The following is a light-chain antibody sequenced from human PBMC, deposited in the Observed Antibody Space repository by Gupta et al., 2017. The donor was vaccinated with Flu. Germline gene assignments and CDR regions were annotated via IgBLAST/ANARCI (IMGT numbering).Light chain of an antibody. CDR1: SSNIGSNY. Sequence: QSVLTQPPSASVTPGQRGTISCSGCSSNIGSNYVYWYQQFPERAPKLLIYTNNQRPSGVPDRFSGSKSGTSASLAISGLRSEDEADYYCAAWDVSLGGLWVFGGGTKLTVL. CDR3: AAWDVSLGGLWV. V-gene: IGLV1-47*01. CDR2: TNN. J-gene: IGLJ3*02.